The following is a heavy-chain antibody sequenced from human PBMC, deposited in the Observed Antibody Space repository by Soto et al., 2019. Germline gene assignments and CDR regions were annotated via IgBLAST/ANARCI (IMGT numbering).Heavy chain of an antibody. D-gene: IGHD5-12*01. V-gene: IGHV4-4*07. J-gene: IGHJ6*02. CDR2: IYTSGST. CDR1: GGSIISYY. CDR3: ARAGLKGYYYGMDV. Sequence: SETLSLTCTFSGGSIISYYWSWIRQPAGKGLEWIGRIYTSGSTNYNPSLKSRVTMSVDTSKNQFSLKLSSVTAADTAVYYCARAGLKGYYYGMDVWGQGTTVTVSS.